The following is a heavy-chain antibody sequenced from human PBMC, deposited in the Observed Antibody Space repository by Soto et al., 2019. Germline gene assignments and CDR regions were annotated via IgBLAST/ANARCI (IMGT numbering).Heavy chain of an antibody. CDR1: GFTFSDFA. CDR2: ITGSGGST. Sequence: VQLLQSGGGLVQPGGSLRLSCAASGFTFSDFAMTWVRQAPGKGLEWVSGITGSGGSTYFADSVKGRFTISRDNSKNMGYLHMKSLRVEDTAVYYCAKNREGIAAAGSLDYWGQGTLVTVSS. D-gene: IGHD6-13*01. J-gene: IGHJ4*02. V-gene: IGHV3-23*01. CDR3: AKNREGIAAAGSLDY.